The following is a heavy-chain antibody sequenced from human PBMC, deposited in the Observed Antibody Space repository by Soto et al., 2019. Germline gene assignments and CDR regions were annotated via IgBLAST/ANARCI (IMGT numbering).Heavy chain of an antibody. J-gene: IGHJ5*01. CDR2: INTSGGNT. CDR1: GCTFSNYA. Sequence: EVQLLESGGGLVQPGGSLRLSCAASGCTFSNYAMTWVRQAPGKGLECVSTINTSGGNTHYADSVKFRFSVSRDNSKNTLYLQMNSMRAEDTDVYYCTKDWQHDSCGQVNLVTVTS. D-gene: IGHD6-13*01. V-gene: IGHV3-23*01. CDR3: TKDWQHDS.